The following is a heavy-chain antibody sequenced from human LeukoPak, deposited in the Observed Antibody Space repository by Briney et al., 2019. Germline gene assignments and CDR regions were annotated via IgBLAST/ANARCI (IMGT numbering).Heavy chain of an antibody. D-gene: IGHD6-13*01. CDR2: IDPSDSYT. CDR3: ARHPPYSSSEDY. J-gene: IGHJ4*02. Sequence: GESLKISCKGSGYSFTSYWISWVRQMPGKGLEWMGRIDPSDSYTNYSPSFQGHVTISADKSISTAYLQWSSLKASDTDMYYCARHPPYSSSEDYWGQGTLVTVSS. CDR1: GYSFTSYW. V-gene: IGHV5-10-1*01.